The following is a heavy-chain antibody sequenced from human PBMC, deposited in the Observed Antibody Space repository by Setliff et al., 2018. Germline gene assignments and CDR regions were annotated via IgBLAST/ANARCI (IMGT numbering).Heavy chain of an antibody. CDR2: IYYSGST. V-gene: IGHV4-31*03. D-gene: IGHD3-3*01. CDR1: GGSISSGGYY. Sequence: KPSETLSLTCTVSGGSISSGGYYWSWIRQHPGKGLEWIGYIYYSGSTYYNPSLKSRVTISVDTSKNQFSLKLSSVTAADTAVYYCARERVLRFLRGFDYWGQGTLVTVS. CDR3: ARERVLRFLRGFDY. J-gene: IGHJ4*02.